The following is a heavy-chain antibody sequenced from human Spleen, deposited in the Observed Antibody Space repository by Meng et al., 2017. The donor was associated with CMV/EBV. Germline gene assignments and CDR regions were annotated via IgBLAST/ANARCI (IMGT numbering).Heavy chain of an antibody. D-gene: IGHD3-10*01. J-gene: IGHJ6*02. CDR3: ARMYSYNWGSPPKDNYYDMDV. CDR1: GFTFTSYA. V-gene: IGHV3-30-3*01. Sequence: GGSLRLSCAASGFTFTSYAMHWVRQAPGKGLEWVAVISSDGSNKYYADSVKGRFTISRDNSKSTLYQQMNSLRAEDTAIYYCARMYSYNWGSPPKDNYYDMDVWGQGTTVTVSS. CDR2: ISSDGSNK.